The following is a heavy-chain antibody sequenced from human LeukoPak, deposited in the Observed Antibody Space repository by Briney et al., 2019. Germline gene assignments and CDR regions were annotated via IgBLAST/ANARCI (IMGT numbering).Heavy chain of an antibody. Sequence: GGSLRLSCAGSGFTFSSYGMSWVRQAPGKRLEWVSAISGSGGSTYYADSVKGRFTISRDNSKNTLYLQMNSLRAEDTAVYYCAKDGGIAAASIDYWGQGTPVTVSS. D-gene: IGHD6-13*01. J-gene: IGHJ4*02. V-gene: IGHV3-23*01. CDR2: ISGSGGST. CDR1: GFTFSSYG. CDR3: AKDGGIAAASIDY.